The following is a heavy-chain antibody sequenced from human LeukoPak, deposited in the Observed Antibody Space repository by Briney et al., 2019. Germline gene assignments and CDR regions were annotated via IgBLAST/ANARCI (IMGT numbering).Heavy chain of an antibody. Sequence: PGGSLRLSCAASGFTFSSYGMHWVRQAPGKGLEWVAFIRYNGNNQYYADSVKGRFTISRDNSKNTLYLQMNSLRAEDTAVYYCARGLRIAVAGNIDYWGQGTLVTVSS. CDR1: GFTFSSYG. D-gene: IGHD6-19*01. J-gene: IGHJ4*02. CDR2: IRYNGNNQ. CDR3: ARGLRIAVAGNIDY. V-gene: IGHV3-30*02.